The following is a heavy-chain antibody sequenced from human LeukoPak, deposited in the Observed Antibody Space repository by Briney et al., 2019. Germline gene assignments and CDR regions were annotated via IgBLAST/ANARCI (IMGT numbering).Heavy chain of an antibody. CDR3: AKDLLGYCSSSSCLGADY. CDR2: IWSHGSHK. V-gene: IGHV3-33*06. Sequence: GVPLSLSCAASGFPFSSYDMHWVRQAPGKALEWVTVIWSHGSHKFYGDSVKGRFTISRDNSKNTLYLQMNCLRVEDTAVYYCAKDLLGYCSSSSCLGADYWGQGTLVTVSS. J-gene: IGHJ4*02. CDR1: GFPFSSYD. D-gene: IGHD2-2*01.